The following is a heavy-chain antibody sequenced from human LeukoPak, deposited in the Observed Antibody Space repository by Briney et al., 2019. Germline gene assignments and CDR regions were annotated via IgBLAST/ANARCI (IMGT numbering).Heavy chain of an antibody. CDR1: GFTFSSYG. CDR3: AKDRGVTIFGVPQGNWFDP. D-gene: IGHD3-3*01. Sequence: GRSLRLSCAASGFTFSSYGMHWVRQAPGKGLEWVAFIRYDGSNKYYADSVKGRFTISRDNSKNTLYLQMNSLRAEDTAVYYCAKDRGVTIFGVPQGNWFDPWGQGTLVTVSS. V-gene: IGHV3-30*02. J-gene: IGHJ5*02. CDR2: IRYDGSNK.